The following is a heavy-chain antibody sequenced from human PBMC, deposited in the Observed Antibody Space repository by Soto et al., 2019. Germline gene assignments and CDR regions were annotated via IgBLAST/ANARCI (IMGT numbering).Heavy chain of an antibody. Sequence: GGSLRLSCAASGFTFSSYSMNWVRQAPGKGLEWVSSISSSSSYIYYADSVKGRCTISRDNAKNSLYLQMNSLRAEDAAAYYCARDLRGYNGYGMDVWGQGTMVTVSS. D-gene: IGHD1-20*01. CDR2: ISSSSSYI. V-gene: IGHV3-21*01. CDR1: GFTFSSYS. CDR3: ARDLRGYNGYGMDV. J-gene: IGHJ6*02.